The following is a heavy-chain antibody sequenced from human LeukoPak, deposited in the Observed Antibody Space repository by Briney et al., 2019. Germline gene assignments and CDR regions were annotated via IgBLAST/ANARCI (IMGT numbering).Heavy chain of an antibody. CDR1: GGSISSSSYY. V-gene: IGHV4-39*01. D-gene: IGHD3-22*01. CDR2: IYYSGST. CDR3: ARYWGPYDNSGAYFDY. Sequence: PETLSLTCTVSGGSISSSSYYWGWIRQPPGKGLEWIGSIYYSGSTYYNPSLKSRVTISVDTSKNQFSLKLSSVTAADTAVYYCARYWGPYDNSGAYFDYWGQGTLVTVSS. J-gene: IGHJ4*02.